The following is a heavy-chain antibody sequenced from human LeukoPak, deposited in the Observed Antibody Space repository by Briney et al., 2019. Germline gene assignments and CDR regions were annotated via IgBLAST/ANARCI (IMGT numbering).Heavy chain of an antibody. CDR2: LISDGSSA. CDR3: VRDSRYCPDV. Sequence: TGGSLRLSCAASGFTVSNNYMSWVRQAPGKGLVWVSRLISDGSSASYADSVKGRFTISRDNTKNILYLQMNSLRAEDTAVYYCVRDSRYCPDVWGQGTTVTVSS. D-gene: IGHD2-8*02. J-gene: IGHJ6*02. CDR1: GFTVSNNY. V-gene: IGHV3-74*01.